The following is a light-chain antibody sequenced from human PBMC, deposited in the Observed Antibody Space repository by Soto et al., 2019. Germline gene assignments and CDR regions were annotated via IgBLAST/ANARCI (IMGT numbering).Light chain of an antibody. V-gene: IGKV1-9*01. CDR2: AAS. CDR1: QGISSY. Sequence: DIPLTQSPSFLSASVGDRVTITCRASQGISSYLAWYQQKPGKAPKLLIYAASTLQSGVPSRFSGSGSGTDFTLTISSLQPEDFATYYCQQLNSYSTFGQGTRLEMK. CDR3: QQLNSYST. J-gene: IGKJ5*01.